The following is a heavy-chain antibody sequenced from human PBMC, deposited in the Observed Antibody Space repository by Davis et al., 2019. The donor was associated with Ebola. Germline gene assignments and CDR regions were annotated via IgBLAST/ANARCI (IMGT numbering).Heavy chain of an antibody. D-gene: IGHD6-19*01. CDR1: GGSISSYY. V-gene: IGHV4-59*01. CDR3: ARGRGSGWFKGYYFDY. Sequence: MPGGSLRLSCTVSGGSISSYYWSWIRQPPGKGLEWIGYIYYSGSTNYNPSLKSRVTISVDTSKNQFSLKLSSVTAADTAVYYCARGRGSGWFKGYYFDYWGQGTLVTVSS. CDR2: IYYSGST. J-gene: IGHJ4*02.